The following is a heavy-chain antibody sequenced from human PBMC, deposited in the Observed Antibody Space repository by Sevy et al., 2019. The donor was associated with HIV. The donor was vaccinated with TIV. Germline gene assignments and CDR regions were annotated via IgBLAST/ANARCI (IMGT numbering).Heavy chain of an antibody. CDR3: ARSSSGWHGTFDY. J-gene: IGHJ4*02. Sequence: SETLSLTCTVSGGSISSYCWSWIRQPPGKGLEWIGYIYYSGSTNYNPSLKSRVTISVDTSKNQFSLKLSSVTAADTAVYYCARSSSGWHGTFDYWGQGTLVTVSS. D-gene: IGHD6-19*01. V-gene: IGHV4-59*13. CDR2: IYYSGST. CDR1: GGSISSYC.